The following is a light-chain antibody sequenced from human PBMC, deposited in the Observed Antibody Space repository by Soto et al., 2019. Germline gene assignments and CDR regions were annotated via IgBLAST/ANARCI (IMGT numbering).Light chain of an antibody. CDR2: AAS. J-gene: IGKJ2*01. CDR3: QQSYSTLYT. CDR1: QSISSY. V-gene: IGKV1-39*01. Sequence: DIQMTQSPSSLSASVGDRVTITCRASQSISSYLNWYQQKPGKAPKLLIYAASSLQSGVPSRFSGSGSGTEFTLTISSLQPEDFETYYYQQSYSTLYTFGQGNKLEIK.